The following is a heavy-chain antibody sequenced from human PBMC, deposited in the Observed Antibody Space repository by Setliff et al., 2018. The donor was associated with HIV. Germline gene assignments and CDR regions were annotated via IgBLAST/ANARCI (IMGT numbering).Heavy chain of an antibody. D-gene: IGHD3-10*01. CDR1: GGTFSNYG. Sequence: SVKVSCKASGGTFSNYGISWVRQAPGQGLEWMGGIIPIFGKTNYAQNFQGRVTITADESTSTAYMELNTLRSEDTAIYYCAREGRPYYDSGRNWFDPWGQGTLVTVSP. CDR3: AREGRPYYDSGRNWFDP. J-gene: IGHJ5*02. V-gene: IGHV1-69*13. CDR2: IIPIFGKT.